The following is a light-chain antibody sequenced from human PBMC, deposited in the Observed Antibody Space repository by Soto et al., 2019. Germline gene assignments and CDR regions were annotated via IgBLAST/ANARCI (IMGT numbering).Light chain of an antibody. V-gene: IGKV1-39*01. J-gene: IGKJ5*01. CDR3: QQSYSTLIT. Sequence: MQMPRSPSSLSASVGDGVSIICRASQSIGTFLNWYQQKPGEAPNLLIHTSFTLYSGVPSRFSGSGSGTDFTLTIRSLQPEDFATYYCQQSYSTLITFGQGTRLEIK. CDR1: QSIGTF. CDR2: TSF.